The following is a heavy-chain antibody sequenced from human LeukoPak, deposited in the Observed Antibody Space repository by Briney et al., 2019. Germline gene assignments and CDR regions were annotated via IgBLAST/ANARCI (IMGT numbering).Heavy chain of an antibody. CDR1: GLTLSTYS. D-gene: IGHD2-15*01. CDR3: ARSAYCSSSTCLGGSGYSSFDY. CDR2: ISPGSNYI. J-gene: IGHJ4*02. V-gene: IGHV3-21*01. Sequence: GGSLRLSCAASGLTLSTYSMTWVRQAPGKGLEWVSSISPGSNYIYYADSVKGRFTISRDNAKNPLYLQMNSLRAEDTAVYYCARSAYCSSSTCLGGSGYSSFDYWGQGTLVTVSS.